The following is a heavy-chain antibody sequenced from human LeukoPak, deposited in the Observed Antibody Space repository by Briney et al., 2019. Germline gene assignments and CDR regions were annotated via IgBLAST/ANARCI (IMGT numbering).Heavy chain of an antibody. CDR1: GFTFSSYS. CDR3: AKDTYGDYSLFDY. D-gene: IGHD4-17*01. J-gene: IGHJ4*02. Sequence: GGSLRLSCAASGFTFSSYSMNWVRQAPGKGLEWVSSISSSSSYIYYADSVKGRFTISRDNSKNTLFLQMNSLRAEDTAVYYCAKDTYGDYSLFDYWGQGTLVTVSS. V-gene: IGHV3-21*04. CDR2: ISSSSSYI.